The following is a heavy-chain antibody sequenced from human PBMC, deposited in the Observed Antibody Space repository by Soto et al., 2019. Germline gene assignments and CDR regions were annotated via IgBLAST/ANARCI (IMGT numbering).Heavy chain of an antibody. CDR1: GFTVSSNY. V-gene: IGHV3-53*01. J-gene: IGHJ6*02. CDR3: ARDNSAAMYYYYVMDV. Sequence: PGGSLRLSCAASGFTVSSNYMSWVRQAPGKGLEWVAVIYSGGSTYYADSVKGRFTISRDNSKNTLYLQMNSLRAEDTAVYYCARDNSAAMYYYYVMDVWGQGTTVTVSS. D-gene: IGHD2-2*01. CDR2: IYSGGST.